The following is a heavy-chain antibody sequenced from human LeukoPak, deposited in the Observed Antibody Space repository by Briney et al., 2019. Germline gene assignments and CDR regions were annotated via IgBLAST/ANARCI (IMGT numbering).Heavy chain of an antibody. D-gene: IGHD3-22*01. J-gene: IGHJ3*02. CDR1: GFTFDDYA. CDR2: ISWNSGTI. V-gene: IGHV3-9*03. Sequence: GGSLRLSCAASGFTFDDYAMHWVRQAPGKGLEWVSGISWNSGTIAYADSVKGRFTISRDNAKNSLYLQMNSLRAEDMALYYCAKASTRSFTSGYYGDAFDIWGQGTMVSVSS. CDR3: AKASTRSFTSGYYGDAFDI.